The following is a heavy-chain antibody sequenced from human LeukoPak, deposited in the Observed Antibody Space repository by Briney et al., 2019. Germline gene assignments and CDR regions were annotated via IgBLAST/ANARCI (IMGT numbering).Heavy chain of an antibody. CDR2: IYYSGST. Sequence: SETLSLTCTVSGGSIYSYYWSWLRQPPGKGLEWIGYIYYSGSTNYNPSLKSRVTISVDTSKNQFSLKLSSVTAADTAVYYCARDHSSGWDARVNWFDPWGQGTLVTVSS. CDR1: GGSIYSYY. D-gene: IGHD6-19*01. V-gene: IGHV4-59*01. CDR3: ARDHSSGWDARVNWFDP. J-gene: IGHJ5*02.